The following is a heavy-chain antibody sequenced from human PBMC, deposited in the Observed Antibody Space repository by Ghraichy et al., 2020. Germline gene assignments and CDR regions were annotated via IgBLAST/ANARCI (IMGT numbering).Heavy chain of an antibody. D-gene: IGHD6-19*01. CDR3: ARGAIAVAVNLLDY. V-gene: IGHV4-4*07. J-gene: IGHJ4*02. Sequence: SETLSLTCTVSGGSISSYYWSWIRQPAGKGLEWIGRIYTSGSTNYNPSLKSRVTMSVDTSKNQFSLKLSSVTAADTAVYYCARGAIAVAVNLLDYWGQGTLVTVSS. CDR2: IYTSGST. CDR1: GGSISSYY.